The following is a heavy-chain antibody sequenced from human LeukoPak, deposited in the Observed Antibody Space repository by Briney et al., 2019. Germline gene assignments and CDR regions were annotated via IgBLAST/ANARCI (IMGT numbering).Heavy chain of an antibody. J-gene: IGHJ5*02. CDR3: ARDPNYRWLRPTAFDH. CDR1: GYTFTNFG. D-gene: IGHD5-12*01. V-gene: IGHV1-18*01. Sequence: GASVKVSCKASGYTFTNFGITWVRQAPGHGLEWVGWISTYSGDTSFAQNFQDRVTLTTDTSTKTTYMELRSLRSDDTALYYCARDPNYRWLRPTAFDHWGQGTLVIVSS. CDR2: ISTYSGDT.